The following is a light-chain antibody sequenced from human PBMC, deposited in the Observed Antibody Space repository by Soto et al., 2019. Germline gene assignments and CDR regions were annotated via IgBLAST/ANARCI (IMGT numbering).Light chain of an antibody. CDR1: QYIHNY. CDR2: EAA. CDR3: QQSNNYPWT. V-gene: IGKV1-5*03. J-gene: IGKJ1*01. Sequence: DIPMTRSPSTLSASVGDRVTITCRASQYIHNYLAWYQQKPGEAPKLLIYEAANLESGVPSRFSGSGTGTVFTLTISSLQPDDFATYYCQQSNNYPWTFGQGTRVEI.